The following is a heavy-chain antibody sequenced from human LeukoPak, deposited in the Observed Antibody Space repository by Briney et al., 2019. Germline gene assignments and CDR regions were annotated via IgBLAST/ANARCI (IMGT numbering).Heavy chain of an antibody. V-gene: IGHV3-23*01. Sequence: GGSLRLSCAASGFTFNSYAMSWVRQAPGKGLEWVSAISASYTTYYADSVKGRFTISRDNAKNTLYLQMNSLRAEDTAVYYCAREGSGWYGGVDYWGQGTLVTVSS. CDR3: AREGSGWYGGVDY. CDR1: GFTFNSYA. CDR2: ISASYTT. J-gene: IGHJ4*02. D-gene: IGHD6-19*01.